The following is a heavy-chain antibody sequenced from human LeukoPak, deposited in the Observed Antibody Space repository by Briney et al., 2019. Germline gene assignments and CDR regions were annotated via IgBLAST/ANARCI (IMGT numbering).Heavy chain of an antibody. CDR2: ISGSDGST. CDR1: GFTFSRYA. CDR3: VAPASSSTVFYFDY. V-gene: IGHV3-23*01. Sequence: GGSLRLSCAASGFTFSRYAMTWVRQAPGKGLEWVSSISGSDGSTYYADSVKGRFTISRDNSKNTLYLQMNSLTAEDTAVFYCVAPASSSTVFYFDYWGQGILVTVSS. J-gene: IGHJ4*02. D-gene: IGHD6-6*01.